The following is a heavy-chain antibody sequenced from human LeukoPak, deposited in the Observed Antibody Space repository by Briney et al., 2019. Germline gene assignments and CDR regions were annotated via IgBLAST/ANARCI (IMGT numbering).Heavy chain of an antibody. J-gene: IGHJ6*03. V-gene: IGHV4-39*01. CDR3: ARHVSPGGLYYYYYMDV. Sequence: SETLSLTCSVSGGSISSSSYYWGWIRQPPGKGLEWIGSIYYSGSTYYNRSLKSRVTISVDTSKNQFSLKLSSVTAADTAVYYCARHVSPGGLYYYYYMDVWGKGTTVTVSS. D-gene: IGHD1-26*01. CDR1: GGSISSSSYY. CDR2: IYYSGST.